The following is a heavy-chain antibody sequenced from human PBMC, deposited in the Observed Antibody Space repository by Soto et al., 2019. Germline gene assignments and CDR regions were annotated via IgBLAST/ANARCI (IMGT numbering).Heavy chain of an antibody. D-gene: IGHD6-19*01. J-gene: IGHJ4*02. CDR3: VRGTAVARQHFAN. V-gene: IGHV3-30*01. Sequence: GRFTISRDNSKNALYLQMNSLRTDDTAVYYCVRGTAVARQHFANWGQGTLVSVSS.